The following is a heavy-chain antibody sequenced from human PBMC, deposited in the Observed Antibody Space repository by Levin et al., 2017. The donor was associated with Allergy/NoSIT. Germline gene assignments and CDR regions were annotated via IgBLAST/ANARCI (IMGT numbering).Heavy chain of an antibody. CDR3: ARSDTYYFPSSGDY. Sequence: GESLKISCQASGYSFTNYGIHWVRQAPGQGLEWMGWISGYNGNTNYAQKFQGRVTVTTDTSSSTAYMELRSLRSDDTAIYYCARSDTYYFPSSGDYWGQGTLVTVSS. J-gene: IGHJ4*02. CDR2: ISGYNGNT. CDR1: GYSFTNYG. V-gene: IGHV1-18*01. D-gene: IGHD6-19*01.